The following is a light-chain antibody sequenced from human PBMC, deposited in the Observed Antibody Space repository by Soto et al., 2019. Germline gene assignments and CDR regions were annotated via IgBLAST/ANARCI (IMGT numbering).Light chain of an antibody. CDR3: ATLADRLNGYV. CDR1: NSNIGSNT. CDR2: SNN. Sequence: QSVLTQPPSASGTPGQRVTISCTGSNSNIGSNTVTWYQQLPGTAPILLIYSNNQRSSGVPDRFSGSWSGTSGSLAISGLQSEDAADYYCATLADRLNGYVFGSGTKVTVL. J-gene: IGLJ1*01. V-gene: IGLV1-44*01.